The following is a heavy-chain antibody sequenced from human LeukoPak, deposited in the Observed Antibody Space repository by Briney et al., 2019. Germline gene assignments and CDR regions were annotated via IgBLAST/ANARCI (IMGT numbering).Heavy chain of an antibody. V-gene: IGHV3-11*04. CDR2: ISSSGSTI. D-gene: IGHD1-26*01. CDR3: ARSALSIVGARPDY. Sequence: GGSLRLSCAASGFTFSNAWMSWVRQAPGKGLEWVSYISSSGSTIYYADSVKGRFTISRDNAKNSLYLQMNSLRAEDTAVYYCARSALSIVGARPDYWGQGTLVTVSS. CDR1: GFTFSNAW. J-gene: IGHJ4*02.